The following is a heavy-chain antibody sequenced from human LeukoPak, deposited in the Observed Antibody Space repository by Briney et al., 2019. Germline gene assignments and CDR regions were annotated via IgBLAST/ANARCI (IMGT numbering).Heavy chain of an antibody. CDR1: GGSFSGYY. Sequence: SETLSLTCAVYGGSFSGYYWSWIRQPPGKGLEWIGEINHSGSTNYNPSLKSRVTISVDTSKNQFFLKLSSVTAADTAVYYCARGPNYGGNALDYWGQGTLVTVSS. V-gene: IGHV4-34*01. D-gene: IGHD4-23*01. CDR3: ARGPNYGGNALDY. J-gene: IGHJ4*02. CDR2: INHSGST.